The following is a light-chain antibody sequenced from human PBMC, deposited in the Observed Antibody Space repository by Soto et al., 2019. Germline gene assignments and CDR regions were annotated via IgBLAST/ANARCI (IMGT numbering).Light chain of an antibody. CDR1: QSVLYSSNNKNY. J-gene: IGKJ3*01. Sequence: DIVMTQSPDSLAVSLGERATINCKSSQSVLYSSNNKNYLAWYQQKPGQPPKLLIYWASTRESGVPDRFSGSGSGTDFTLTISSLQAEDVAVYYCQQDYSTPPVFGPGTKVDIK. CDR3: QQDYSTPPV. V-gene: IGKV4-1*01. CDR2: WAS.